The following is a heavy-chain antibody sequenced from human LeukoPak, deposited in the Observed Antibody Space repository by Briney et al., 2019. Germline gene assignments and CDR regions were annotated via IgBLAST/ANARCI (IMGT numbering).Heavy chain of an antibody. CDR2: ISGSGGST. Sequence: GGSLRLSCAASGFTFSSYAMSWVRQAPGKGLEWVSGISGSGGSTYYADCVKGRFTISRDNSKNTLYLQMNSLRAEDTAVYYCAKDGDILTGYPYYFDYWGQGTLVTVSS. CDR3: AKDGDILTGYPYYFDY. D-gene: IGHD3-9*01. J-gene: IGHJ4*02. CDR1: GFTFSSYA. V-gene: IGHV3-23*01.